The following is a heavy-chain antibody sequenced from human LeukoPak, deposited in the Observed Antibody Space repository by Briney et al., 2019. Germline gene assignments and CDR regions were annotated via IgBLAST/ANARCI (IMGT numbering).Heavy chain of an antibody. V-gene: IGHV1-2*02. J-gene: IGHJ4*02. D-gene: IGHD3-3*01. CDR3: ARHDFATEFRLRRGFDY. Sequence: ASVKVSCKASGYTFTGYYMHWVRQAPGQGLEWMGWINPNSGGTNYAQKFQGRVTMTRDTSISTAYMELSRLRSDDTAVYYCARHDFATEFRLRRGFDYWGQGTLVTVSS. CDR2: INPNSGGT. CDR1: GYTFTGYY.